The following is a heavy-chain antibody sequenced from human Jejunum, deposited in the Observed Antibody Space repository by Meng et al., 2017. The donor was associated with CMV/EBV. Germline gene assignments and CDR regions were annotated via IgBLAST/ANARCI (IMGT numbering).Heavy chain of an antibody. CDR3: ARAPFNYYDSSGDPPDY. D-gene: IGHD3-22*01. J-gene: IGHJ4*02. CDR1: TSIHYY. V-gene: IGHV4-39*07. Sequence: TSIHYYRRWLRQPPGKGLEFIGNIYYSGTTYSNPSLRSLVTQSVDTSKNQFSLKLSSVTAADTAVYYCARAPFNYYDSSGDPPDYWGQGTRVTVSS. CDR2: IYYSGTT.